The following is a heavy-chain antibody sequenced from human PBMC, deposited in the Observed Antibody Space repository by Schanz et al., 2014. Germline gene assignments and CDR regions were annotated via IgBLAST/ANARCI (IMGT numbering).Heavy chain of an antibody. CDR1: GGTFSSYA. V-gene: IGHV1-69*02. CDR3: ASSGAGYSSSWDFDY. Sequence: QVQLVQSGAEVKKPGSPVKVSCKSSGGTFSSYAISWVRQAPGQGLEWMGRIIPILGIANYAQKFQGRVTITADKSTFTAYMDVSSLRSEDTAVYYCASSGAGYSSSWDFDYWGQGTRVTVSS. CDR2: IIPILGIA. D-gene: IGHD6-13*01. J-gene: IGHJ4*02.